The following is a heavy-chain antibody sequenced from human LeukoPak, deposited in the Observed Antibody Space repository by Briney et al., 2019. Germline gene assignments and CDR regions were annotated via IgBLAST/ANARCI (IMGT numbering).Heavy chain of an antibody. CDR1: GGSISSTNW. J-gene: IGHJ4*02. V-gene: IGHV4-4*02. CDR3: ARDDDYYGSGTFDY. Sequence: PSETLSLTCAVSGGSISSTNWWSWVRQPPGRGLEWIGEIYHSGNTNYNPSLKSRVTISLDKSKNQFSLKLSSVTAADTAVYYCARDDDYYGSGTFDYWGQGTLVTVSS. D-gene: IGHD3-10*01. CDR2: IYHSGNT.